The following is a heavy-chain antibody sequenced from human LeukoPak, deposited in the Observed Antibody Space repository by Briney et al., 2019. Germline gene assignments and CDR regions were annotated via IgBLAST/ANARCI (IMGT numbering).Heavy chain of an antibody. CDR1: GGSFSGYY. Sequence: SETLSLTCAVYGGSFSGYYWSWIRQPPGKGLEWIGEINHSGSTNYNPSLKSRVTISVDTSKNQFSLKLSSVTAADTAVYYCARVATYYDFWSGYFRGEPIDYWGQGTLVTVPS. J-gene: IGHJ4*02. V-gene: IGHV4-34*01. CDR2: INHSGST. CDR3: ARVATYYDFWSGYFRGEPIDY. D-gene: IGHD3-3*01.